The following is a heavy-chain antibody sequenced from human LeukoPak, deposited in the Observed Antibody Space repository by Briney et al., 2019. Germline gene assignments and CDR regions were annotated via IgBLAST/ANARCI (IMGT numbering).Heavy chain of an antibody. Sequence: SETLSLTCTVSGGSITSYYWHWIRQPPGKGLEWIGYIYYSGNTNYNPSLKSRVTISVDTSRNQFSLKLHSVTAADTAVYYCARDRGRATWFDPWGQGTAVTVSS. J-gene: IGHJ5*02. V-gene: IGHV4-59*01. CDR1: GGSITSYY. CDR2: IYYSGNT. CDR3: ARDRGRATWFDP. D-gene: IGHD3-10*01.